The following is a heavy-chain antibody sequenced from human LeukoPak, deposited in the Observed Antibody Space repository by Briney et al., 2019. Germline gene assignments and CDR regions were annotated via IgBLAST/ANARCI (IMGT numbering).Heavy chain of an antibody. D-gene: IGHD3-22*01. Sequence: ASVKVSCKASGYTFTAYYLHWVRQPPGKGLEWMGWINPNSGGTNYAQKFQGRVTMTRDTSISTAYMELSRLRSDDTAVYYCARDRSLSGYYKVGFDYWGQGTLVTVSS. CDR3: ARDRSLSGYYKVGFDY. CDR2: INPNSGGT. V-gene: IGHV1-2*02. CDR1: GYTFTAYY. J-gene: IGHJ4*02.